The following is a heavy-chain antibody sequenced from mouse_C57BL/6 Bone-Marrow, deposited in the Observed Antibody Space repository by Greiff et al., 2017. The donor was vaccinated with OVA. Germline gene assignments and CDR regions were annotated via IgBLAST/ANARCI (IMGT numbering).Heavy chain of an antibody. J-gene: IGHJ1*03. CDR1: GFNIKDDY. CDR2: IDPENGDT. V-gene: IGHV14-4*01. CDR3: TTDRGGWYFDV. Sequence: EVMLVESGAELVRPGASVKLSCTASGFNIKDDYMHWVKQRPEQGLEWIGWIDPENGDTEYASKFQGKATITADTSSNTAYLQLSSLTSEDTAVYYCTTDRGGWYFDVWGTGTTVTVSS.